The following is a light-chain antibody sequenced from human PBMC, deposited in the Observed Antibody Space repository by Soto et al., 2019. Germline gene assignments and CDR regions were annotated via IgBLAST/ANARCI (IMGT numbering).Light chain of an antibody. CDR3: CSYAGSSTPYV. Sequence: SALSPPASLSGTPGHSITISCTGTSSDIGSYNLVSWYQQHPGKAPKLMIYEVSKRPSGVSNRFSGSKSGNTASLTISGLQAEDEADYYCCSYAGSSTPYVFGTGTKVTVL. CDR1: SSDIGSYNL. V-gene: IGLV2-23*02. CDR2: EVS. J-gene: IGLJ1*01.